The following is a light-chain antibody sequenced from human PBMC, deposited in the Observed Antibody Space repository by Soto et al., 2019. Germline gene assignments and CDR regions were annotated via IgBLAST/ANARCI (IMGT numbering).Light chain of an antibody. J-gene: IGLJ3*02. CDR1: TSNIGGNT. CDR3: AIWDLSLSAWV. Sequence: QLVLTQPPSASATPGQRVTISCSGSTSNIGGNTVSWYQQLPGTAPKLLIYSNDQRPSGVPDRFSGSKSGTSASLAISGLQSEDEADYYCAIWDLSLSAWVFGGGTKLTVL. V-gene: IGLV1-44*01. CDR2: SND.